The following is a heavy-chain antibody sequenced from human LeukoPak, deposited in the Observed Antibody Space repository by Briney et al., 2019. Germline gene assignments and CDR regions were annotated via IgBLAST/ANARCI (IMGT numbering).Heavy chain of an antibody. CDR2: ISSSSSYI. CDR3: ARDQQTTLTLLGYYYYDMDV. V-gene: IGHV3-21*01. CDR1: GFTFSSYS. J-gene: IGHJ6*03. Sequence: GGSLRLSCAASGFTFSSYSMNWVRQAPGKGLEWVSSISSSSSYIYYADSVKGRFTISSDDAKNSPYLQMNSLRSEDTAVCYCARDQQTTLTLLGYYYYDMDVWGKGTTVTVSS. D-gene: IGHD7-27*01.